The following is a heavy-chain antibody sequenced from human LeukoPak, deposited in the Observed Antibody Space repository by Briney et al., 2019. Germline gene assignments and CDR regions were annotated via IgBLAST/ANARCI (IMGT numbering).Heavy chain of an antibody. CDR1: GFTFSSYA. Sequence: GGSLRLSCAASGFTFSSYAMSWVRQAPGKGLEWVSAISGSGGSTYYADSVKGRLTISRDNSKNTLYLQMNSLRAEDTAVYYCAKGESGDYGEPDYWGQGTLVTVSS. CDR2: ISGSGGST. J-gene: IGHJ4*02. D-gene: IGHD4-17*01. V-gene: IGHV3-23*01. CDR3: AKGESGDYGEPDY.